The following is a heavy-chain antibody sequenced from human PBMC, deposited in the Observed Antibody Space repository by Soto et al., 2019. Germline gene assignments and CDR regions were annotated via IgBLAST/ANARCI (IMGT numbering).Heavy chain of an antibody. V-gene: IGHV3-30*18. J-gene: IGHJ4*02. D-gene: IGHD2-21*02. CDR1: GFTFSSYG. CDR2: ISYDGSNK. CDR3: AKDMGRTYCGGDCYGIFDY. Sequence: ESGGGVVQPGRSLRLSCAASGFTFSSYGMHWVRQAPGKGLEWVAVISYDGSNKYYADSVKGRFTISRDNSKNTLYLQMNSLRAEDTAVYYCAKDMGRTYCGGDCYGIFDYWGQGTLVTVSS.